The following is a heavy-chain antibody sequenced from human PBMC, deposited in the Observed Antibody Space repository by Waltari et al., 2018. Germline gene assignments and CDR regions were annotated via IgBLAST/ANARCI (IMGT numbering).Heavy chain of an antibody. CDR2: IYWNDDK. V-gene: IGHV2-5*01. CDR1: GFSLSTSGVG. D-gene: IGHD3-16*02. J-gene: IGHJ3*02. Sequence: QITLKEPGPTLVKPTQTLTLTCTFSGFSLSTSGVGVGWSRQPPGKALEWLALIYWNDDKRYSPSLKRRLTITKDTSKNQVVLTMTNMDPVDTATYYCAHSRGIMITFGGVILDAFDIWGQGTMVTVSS. CDR3: AHSRGIMITFGGVILDAFDI.